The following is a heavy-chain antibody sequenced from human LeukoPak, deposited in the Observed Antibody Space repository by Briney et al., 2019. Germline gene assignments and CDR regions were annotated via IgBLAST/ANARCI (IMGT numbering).Heavy chain of an antibody. CDR3: AKGRGSPYYFEY. CDR1: GFTFSSYG. Sequence: PGGSLRLSCAASGFTFSSYGIHWVRQAPGKGLEWVAVISNDGSNKYYADSVKGRFTISRDNSKNTLYLQMNSLRAEDTAVYYCAKGRGSPYYFEYWGQGTLVTVSS. V-gene: IGHV3-30*18. D-gene: IGHD1-26*01. CDR2: ISNDGSNK. J-gene: IGHJ4*02.